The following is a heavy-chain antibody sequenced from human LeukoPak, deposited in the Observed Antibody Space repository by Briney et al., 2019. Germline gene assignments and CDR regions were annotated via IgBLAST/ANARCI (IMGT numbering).Heavy chain of an antibody. Sequence: PGGSLRLSCAASGFTFSSYGMHWVRQAPGKGLEWVAFIRYDGSNKYYADSVKGRFTISRDNAKNSLYLQMNSLRAEDTAVYYCAKDYSGGRRGPVFHYWGQGTLVTVSS. J-gene: IGHJ4*02. CDR3: AKDYSGGRRGPVFHY. CDR2: IRYDGSNK. V-gene: IGHV3-30*02. D-gene: IGHD2-15*01. CDR1: GFTFSSYG.